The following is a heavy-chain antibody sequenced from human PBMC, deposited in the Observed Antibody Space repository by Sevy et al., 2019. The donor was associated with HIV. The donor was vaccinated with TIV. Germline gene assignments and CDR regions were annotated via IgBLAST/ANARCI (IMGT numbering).Heavy chain of an antibody. V-gene: IGHV3-30*03. CDR3: SAVARTFGGDRYCNYHFMDV. CDR2: ISYDGRSK. CDR1: GFTFSSYD. J-gene: IGHJ6*03. D-gene: IGHD3-16*01. Sequence: GGSLRLSCAASGFTFSSYDMHWVRQAPGKGLEWVAVISYDGRSKHYADSVKGRFSISRDNAKSTLYLQMNSLRVEDTAVFYCSAVARTFGGDRYCNYHFMDVWGQGTTVTVSS.